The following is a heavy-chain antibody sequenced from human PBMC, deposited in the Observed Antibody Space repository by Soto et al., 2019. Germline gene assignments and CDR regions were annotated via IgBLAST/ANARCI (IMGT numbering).Heavy chain of an antibody. CDR1: GFTFNTYP. CDR2: ISSTAGRTS. CDR3: AKGVLSFHYGMEV. J-gene: IGHJ6*02. Sequence: EVQLLQSGGGVVPPGGSLRLACATSGFTFNTYPMTWVRQAPGKGLEWVSSISSTAGRTSSYADSVKGRFAISRDFSDNTVYLQMNNLRVDDMAVYFCAKGVLSFHYGMEVWGQGTTVTVSS. D-gene: IGHD3-10*01. V-gene: IGHV3-23*01.